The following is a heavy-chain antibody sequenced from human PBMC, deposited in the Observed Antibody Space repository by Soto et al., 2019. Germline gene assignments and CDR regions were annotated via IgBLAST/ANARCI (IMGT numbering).Heavy chain of an antibody. Sequence: QVQLQESGPGRVKPSQTLSLTCTVSGGSISSGDYYWSWIRQPPGKGLEWIGYIYYSGSTYYNPSLKSRISISVDTSKNQCSLKLSSVTAADTAVYYCARYYDSTGYYYDHWFDPWGQGTLVTVSS. CDR1: GGSISSGDYY. CDR2: IYYSGST. CDR3: ARYYDSTGYYYDHWFDP. V-gene: IGHV4-30-4*01. D-gene: IGHD3-22*01. J-gene: IGHJ5*02.